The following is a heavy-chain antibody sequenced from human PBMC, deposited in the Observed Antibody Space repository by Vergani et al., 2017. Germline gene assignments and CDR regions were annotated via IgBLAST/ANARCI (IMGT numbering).Heavy chain of an antibody. D-gene: IGHD5-12*01. CDR3: ARGDSGYDFPIDAFDI. CDR1: GGSISSGSYY. V-gene: IGHV4-61*02. J-gene: IGHJ3*02. Sequence: QVQLQESGPGLVKPSQTLSLTCTVSGGSISSGSYYWSWIRQPAGKGLEWIGRIYTSGSTNYNPSLKSRVTISVDTSKNQFSLKLSSVTAADTAVYYCARGDSGYDFPIDAFDIWGQGTMVIVSS. CDR2: IYTSGST.